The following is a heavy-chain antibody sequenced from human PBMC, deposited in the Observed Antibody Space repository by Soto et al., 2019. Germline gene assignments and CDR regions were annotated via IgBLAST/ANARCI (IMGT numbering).Heavy chain of an antibody. V-gene: IGHV3-23*01. CDR2: ISNRGSDT. J-gene: IGHJ4*02. D-gene: IGHD6-13*01. CDR3: AKDTYSSSWYF. CDR1: GFTFINYA. Sequence: EVQLLESGGVLVQPGGSLRLSCAGSGFTFINYAMTWVRQAPGKGLEWVSSISNRGSDTYYVDSVKGRFTISRDNSKNTLYLQMNSLRDEDTAVCYCAKDTYSSSWYFWGQGTLVTVSS.